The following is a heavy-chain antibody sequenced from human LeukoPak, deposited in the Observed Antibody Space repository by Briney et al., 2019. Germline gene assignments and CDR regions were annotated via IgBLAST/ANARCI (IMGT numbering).Heavy chain of an antibody. CDR3: GRDRHWNQGNFDY. D-gene: IGHD1-1*01. CDR2: INPNNRGT. V-gene: IGHV1-2*02. J-gene: IGHJ4*02. CDR1: GYTITGYY. Sequence: ASVKVSCKAFGYTITGYYIHWVRQAPGQGLEWMGWINPNNRGTNSAQKFQGRVTMTRDTSIGTAYMELNRLTYDDTAVYYCGRDRHWNQGNFDYWGQGTLVTVSS.